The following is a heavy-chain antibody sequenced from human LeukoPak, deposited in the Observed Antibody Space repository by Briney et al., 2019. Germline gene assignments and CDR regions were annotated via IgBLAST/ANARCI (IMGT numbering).Heavy chain of an antibody. CDR2: ISSSSRYI. J-gene: IGHJ4*02. Sequence: GSLRLSFAASGXTFSSYSMNWVRQAPGKGXEXXXXISSSSRYIYYADSVKGRXTXXRDNAKNSPYLQMNSLRAEDTAVYYCAREFYCGGDCYSGTYWGQGTLVTVSS. CDR3: AREFYCGGDCYSGTY. V-gene: IGHV3-21*01. D-gene: IGHD2-21*02. CDR1: GXTFSSYS.